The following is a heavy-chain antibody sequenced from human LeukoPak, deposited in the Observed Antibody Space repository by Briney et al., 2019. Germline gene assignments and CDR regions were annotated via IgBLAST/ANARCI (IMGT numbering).Heavy chain of an antibody. J-gene: IGHJ4*02. CDR3: ARATTVQMAPYYFDY. D-gene: IGHD1-14*01. CDR1: GFTVSANY. Sequence: GSLGLSCAASGFTVSANYMSWVRQAPGKGLEWVSVIYSGGSTYYADSVKGRFTISRHNSQNTVYLQMNSLTAEDTAVYYCARATTVQMAPYYFDYWGQGTLVTVSS. CDR2: IYSGGST. V-gene: IGHV3-53*04.